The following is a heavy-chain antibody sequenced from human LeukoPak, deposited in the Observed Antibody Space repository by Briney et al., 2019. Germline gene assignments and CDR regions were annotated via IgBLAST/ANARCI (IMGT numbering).Heavy chain of an antibody. CDR3: ARALQRGWYYYDSSGYYFDY. V-gene: IGHV4-39*01. CDR1: GVSISSNSYY. CDR2: IYYSGST. J-gene: IGHJ4*02. D-gene: IGHD3-22*01. Sequence: PSETLSLTCTVSGVSISSNSYYWGWIRQPPGKGLEWIGSIYYSGSTYYNPSLKSRVTISVDTSKNQFSLKLSSVTAADTAVYYCARALQRGWYYYDSSGYYFDYWGQGTLVTVSS.